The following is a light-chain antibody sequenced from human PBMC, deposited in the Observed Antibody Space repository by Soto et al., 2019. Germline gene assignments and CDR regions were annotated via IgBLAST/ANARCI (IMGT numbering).Light chain of an antibody. J-gene: IGKJ1*01. V-gene: IGKV1-27*01. Sequence: DIQMTQSPSSLSSSVRDRVTITCRASQGISNYLAWYQQKPGKVPKLLIYAASTLQSGVPSRFSGSGSGTDFILTISSLQPEDVATYYCQKYDSAPWTFGQGTKVEIK. CDR1: QGISNY. CDR2: AAS. CDR3: QKYDSAPWT.